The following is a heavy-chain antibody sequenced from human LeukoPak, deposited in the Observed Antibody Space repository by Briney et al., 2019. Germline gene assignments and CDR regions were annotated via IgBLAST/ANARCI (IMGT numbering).Heavy chain of an antibody. V-gene: IGHV1-69*05. CDR3: ARMTVQQSFDY. CDR1: GGTFISYA. D-gene: IGHD4-17*01. J-gene: IGHJ4*02. Sequence: GASVKVSCKASGGTFISYAISWVRQAPGQGLEWMGGIIPIFGTANYAQKFQGRVTMTRDTSTSTVYMELSSLRSEDTAVYYCARMTVQQSFDYWGQGTLVTVSS. CDR2: IIPIFGTA.